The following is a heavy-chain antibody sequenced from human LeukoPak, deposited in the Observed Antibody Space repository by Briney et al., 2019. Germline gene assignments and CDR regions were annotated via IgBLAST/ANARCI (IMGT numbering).Heavy chain of an antibody. CDR2: IAFGSGKT. Sequence: SVKVSCKASAFTFSTTAMQWVRQARGQRLEWIGWIAFGSGKTKYAQKFQERVTITRDMSTSTAYMELSSLRSEDTAVYYCAADPYYYDSSGYYYAGFDPWGQGTLVTVSS. J-gene: IGHJ5*02. CDR3: AADPYYYDSSGYYYAGFDP. V-gene: IGHV1-58*02. D-gene: IGHD3-22*01. CDR1: AFTFSTTA.